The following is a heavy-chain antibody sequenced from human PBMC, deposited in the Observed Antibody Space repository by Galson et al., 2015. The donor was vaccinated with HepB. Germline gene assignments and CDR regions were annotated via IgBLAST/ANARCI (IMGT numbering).Heavy chain of an antibody. V-gene: IGHV3-9*01. CDR3: VKGDIFHESRVYHGAFDI. D-gene: IGHD3-22*01. CDR1: GFTFDTYA. Sequence: SLRLSCAASGFTFDTYAMHWVRQAPGKGLEWVSGISWNSGSIGYEDPVEGRFSISRDNAKNSLYLQMNSVRAEDTALYYCVKGDIFHESRVYHGAFDIWGQGTMVTVSP. CDR2: ISWNSGSI. J-gene: IGHJ3*02.